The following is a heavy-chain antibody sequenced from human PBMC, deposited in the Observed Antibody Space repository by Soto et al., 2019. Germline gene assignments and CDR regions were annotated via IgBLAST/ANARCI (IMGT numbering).Heavy chain of an antibody. Sequence: GASVKVSCKASGYTFTSYGISWVRQAPGQGLEWMGWISAYNGNTNYAQKLQGRVTMTTDTSTSTAYMELSTLRSEDTALYYCARGDGNFPYFDSWGEGTLVTVS. V-gene: IGHV1-18*01. CDR2: ISAYNGNT. J-gene: IGHJ4*02. CDR3: ARGDGNFPYFDS. D-gene: IGHD3-16*01. CDR1: GYTFTSYG.